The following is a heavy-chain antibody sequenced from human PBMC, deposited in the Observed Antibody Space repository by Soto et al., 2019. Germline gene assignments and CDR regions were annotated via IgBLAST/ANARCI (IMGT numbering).Heavy chain of an antibody. D-gene: IGHD1-1*01. CDR3: ARGTTGVRQIDY. V-gene: IGHV1-69*13. CDR2: IIPIFGTA. J-gene: IGHJ4*02. CDR1: GGTFSSYA. Sequence: ASVKVSCKASGGTFSSYAISWVRQAPGQGLEWMGGIIPIFGTANYAQKFQGRVTITADESTSTAYMELSSLRSEDTAVYYCARGTTGVRQIDYWGQGTLVTVSS.